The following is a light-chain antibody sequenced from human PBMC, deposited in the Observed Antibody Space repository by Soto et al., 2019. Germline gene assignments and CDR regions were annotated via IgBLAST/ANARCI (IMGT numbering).Light chain of an antibody. CDR2: DAS. CDR1: QSVSSY. CDR3: QQRSNWPLIT. V-gene: IGKV3-11*01. J-gene: IGKJ5*01. Sequence: EIVMPQSPATLSVSPGERATLSCRASQSVSSYLAWYQQKPGQAPRLLIYDASNRATGIPARFSGSGSGTDFTLTISSLEPEDFAVYYCQQRSNWPLITFGQGTRLEIK.